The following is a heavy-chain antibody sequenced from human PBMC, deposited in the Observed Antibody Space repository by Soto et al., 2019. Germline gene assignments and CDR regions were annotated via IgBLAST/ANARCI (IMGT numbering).Heavy chain of an antibody. Sequence: HPGGSLRLSCAASGFTFSSYGMHWVRQAPGKGLEWVAVIWYDGSNKYYADSVKGRFTISRDISKNTLYLQMNSLRADDTAMYYCARPRDYSRSSWYAFDIWGQGTMVTVSS. CDR3: ARPRDYSRSSWYAFDI. CDR2: IWYDGSNK. D-gene: IGHD6-6*01. CDR1: GFTFSSYG. J-gene: IGHJ3*02. V-gene: IGHV3-33*01.